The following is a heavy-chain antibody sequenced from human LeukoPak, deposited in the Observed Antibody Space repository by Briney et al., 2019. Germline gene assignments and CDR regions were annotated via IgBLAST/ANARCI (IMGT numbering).Heavy chain of an antibody. CDR1: GGSISRSTYY. V-gene: IGHV4-39*01. Sequence: SETLSLTCVVSGGSISRSTYYWGWIRQPPGKGLGWLGSISYGGSTHYKPSLKSRVIISVDTSNNHLSLKLRSVTAADTAVYYCARQTNMDDFHYYGVDVWGQGTAVSVSS. D-gene: IGHD2-2*03. CDR2: ISYGGST. CDR3: ARQTNMDDFHYYGVDV. J-gene: IGHJ6*02.